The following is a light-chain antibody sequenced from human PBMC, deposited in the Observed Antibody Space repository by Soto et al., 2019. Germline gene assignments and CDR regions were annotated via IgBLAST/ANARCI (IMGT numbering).Light chain of an antibody. CDR1: QSVRSN. CDR3: QQRSSWPAT. Sequence: DILLTQSPATLSLSPGERAPLSCRASQSVRSNLAWFQQKPGQAPRLLIYDASNRATGIPARFSGSGSGTDFTLTISSLEPEDFAVYYCQQRSSWPATFGQGTRLEIK. J-gene: IGKJ5*01. V-gene: IGKV3-11*01. CDR2: DAS.